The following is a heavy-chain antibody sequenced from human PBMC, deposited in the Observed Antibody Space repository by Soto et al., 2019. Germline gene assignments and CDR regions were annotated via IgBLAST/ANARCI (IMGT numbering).Heavy chain of an antibody. CDR3: ARGEYSSSWYYFDY. Sequence: SETLSLTCTVSGGSISSYYWSWIWQPPGKGLEWIGYIYYSGSTNYNPSLKSRVTISVDTSKNQFSLKLSSVTAADTAVYYCARGEYSSSWYYFDYWGQGTLVTVSS. V-gene: IGHV4-59*01. D-gene: IGHD6-13*01. CDR1: GGSISSYY. J-gene: IGHJ4*02. CDR2: IYYSGST.